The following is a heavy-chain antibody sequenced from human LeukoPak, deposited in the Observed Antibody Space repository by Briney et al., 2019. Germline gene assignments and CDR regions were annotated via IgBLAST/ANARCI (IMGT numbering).Heavy chain of an antibody. CDR2: IYSSGSA. V-gene: IGHV4-4*07. J-gene: IGHJ6*03. D-gene: IGHD2-15*01. CDR1: GGSIRNSY. Sequence: SETLSLTCTVSGGSIRNSYWSWIRQPAGKGLEWIGRIYSSGSAGYNPSLKSRVTMSVDTSKNQFSLRLDSVTAADTVVYYCARGAANIYYYYLDVWGNGTTVTVSS. CDR3: ARGAANIYYYYLDV.